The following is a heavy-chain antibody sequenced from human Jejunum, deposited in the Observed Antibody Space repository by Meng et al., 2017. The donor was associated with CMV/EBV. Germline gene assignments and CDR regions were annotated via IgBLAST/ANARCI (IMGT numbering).Heavy chain of an antibody. CDR1: TFSSYG. D-gene: IGHD6-13*01. CDR3: AKDRIPGYSSSWYFFY. V-gene: IGHV3-30*02. Sequence: TFSSYGMHWVRQAPGKGLEWVAFIRYDGSNKYYADSVKGRFTISRDNSKNTLYLQMNSLRAEDTAVYYCAKDRIPGYSSSWYFFYWGQGTLVTVSS. CDR2: IRYDGSNK. J-gene: IGHJ4*02.